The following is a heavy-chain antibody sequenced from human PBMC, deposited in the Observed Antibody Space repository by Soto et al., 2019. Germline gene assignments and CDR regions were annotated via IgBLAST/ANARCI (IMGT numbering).Heavy chain of an antibody. J-gene: IGHJ6*02. V-gene: IGHV1-18*01. Sequence: ASVKVSCKASGYTFTSYGICWVRQAPGQGLEWMGWISAYNGNTNYAQKLQGRVTMTTDTSTSTAYMELRSLRSDDTAVYYCARDRSVFGVVISNGMDVWGQGTTVTVSS. D-gene: IGHD3-3*02. CDR1: GYTFTSYG. CDR2: ISAYNGNT. CDR3: ARDRSVFGVVISNGMDV.